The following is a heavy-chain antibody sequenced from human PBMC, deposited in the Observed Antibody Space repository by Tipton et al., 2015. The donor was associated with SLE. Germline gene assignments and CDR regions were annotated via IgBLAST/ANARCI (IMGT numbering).Heavy chain of an antibody. CDR3: ITVIVANWLDP. Sequence: SLRLSCAASGFTFSKASMHWVRQAPGKGLEWLGRIEMKSDGGTSDYAAPVKGRFIISRDDSKNTVFLQMNSLKTEDTAVYYCITVIVANWLDPWGQGTLVTVSS. V-gene: IGHV3-15*04. CDR2: IEMKSDGGTS. CDR1: GFTFSKAS. J-gene: IGHJ5*02. D-gene: IGHD5-12*01.